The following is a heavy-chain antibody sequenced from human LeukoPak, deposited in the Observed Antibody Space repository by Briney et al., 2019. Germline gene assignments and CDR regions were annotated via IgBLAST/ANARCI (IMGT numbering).Heavy chain of an antibody. D-gene: IGHD2-2*01. CDR1: GFAFDEHG. Sequence: GGSLRLSCTASGFAFDEHGMSWVRQVPGEGLEWVSGINWSGGSTGYADPLRGRFTISRDNAKNSLYLQMDSLRAEDTALYYCARAPITSPFYFDYWGQGTLVAVSS. CDR2: INWSGGST. CDR3: ARAPITSPFYFDY. J-gene: IGHJ4*02. V-gene: IGHV3-20*04.